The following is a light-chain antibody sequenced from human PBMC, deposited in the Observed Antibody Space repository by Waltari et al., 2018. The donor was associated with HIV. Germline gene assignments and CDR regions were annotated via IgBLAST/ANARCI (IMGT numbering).Light chain of an antibody. V-gene: IGLV1-40*03. CDR2: KNK. CDR1: SSNIGAGYD. Sequence: QSVLTQPPSISVAPRQRITVSCSGTSSNIGAGYDVNWYQPLPGTAPKLLLYKNKNRPSGVPDRFSASKSDASASLAITGLQAADEGDYFCQSYDTSLSAWVFGGGTRLTVL. CDR3: QSYDTSLSAWV. J-gene: IGLJ2*01.